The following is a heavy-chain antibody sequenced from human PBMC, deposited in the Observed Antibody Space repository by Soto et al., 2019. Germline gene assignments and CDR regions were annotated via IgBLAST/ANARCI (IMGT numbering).Heavy chain of an antibody. CDR1: GWSFSGYY. D-gene: IGHD2-2*01. V-gene: IGHV4-34*01. J-gene: IGHJ6*02. CDR2: INPSGST. CDR3: ARGPAPPFYGMDV. Sequence: SETLSLTFAVYGWSFSGYYWNWIRQPPGKGLEWIGEINPSGSTNDNPSLNSRVTISVDTSKNQFSLKLSSVTAADTAVYYCARGPAPPFYGMDVWGQGTTVT.